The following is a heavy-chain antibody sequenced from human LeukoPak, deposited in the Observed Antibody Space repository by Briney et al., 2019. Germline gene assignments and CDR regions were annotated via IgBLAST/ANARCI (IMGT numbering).Heavy chain of an antibody. CDR2: IYYSGST. V-gene: IGHV4-59*12. Sequence: SETLSLTCTVSGGSISSYYWSWIRQPPGKGLEWIGHIYYSGSTNYNPSLQSRVTISVDTSKNQFSLKLSSVTAADTAVYYCARDNSVRDEAWWFNPWGQGTLVTVSS. D-gene: IGHD5-24*01. CDR1: GGSISSYY. CDR3: ARDNSVRDEAWWFNP. J-gene: IGHJ5*02.